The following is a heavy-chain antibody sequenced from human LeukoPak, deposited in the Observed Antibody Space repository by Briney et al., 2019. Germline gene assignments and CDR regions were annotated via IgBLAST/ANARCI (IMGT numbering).Heavy chain of an antibody. V-gene: IGHV4-59*01. CDR1: GGSISSYY. D-gene: IGHD7-27*01. CDR2: IYYSGST. CDR3: ASSPDWGSGIDY. J-gene: IGHJ4*02. Sequence: SETLSLTCTVSGGSISSYYWSWIRQPPGKGLEWIGYIYYSGSTNYNPSLKSRVTISVDTSKNQFSLNLSSVTAADTAVYYCASSPDWGSGIDYWGQGTLVTVSS.